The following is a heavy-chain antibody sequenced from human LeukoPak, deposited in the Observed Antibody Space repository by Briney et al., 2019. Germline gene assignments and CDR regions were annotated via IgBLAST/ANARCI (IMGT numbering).Heavy chain of an antibody. CDR3: ARGVYGDYLEYFQH. CDR1: GGTFSSYA. J-gene: IGHJ1*01. CDR2: IIPIFGTA. D-gene: IGHD4-17*01. Sequence: SVKVSCKASGGTFSSYAISWVRQAPRQGLEWMGGIIPIFGTANYAQKFQGRVTITTDESTSTAYMELSSLRSEDTAVYYCARGVYGDYLEYFQHWGQGTLVTVSS. V-gene: IGHV1-69*05.